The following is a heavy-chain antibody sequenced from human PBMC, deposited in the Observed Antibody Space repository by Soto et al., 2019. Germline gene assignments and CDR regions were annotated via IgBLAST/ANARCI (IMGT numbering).Heavy chain of an antibody. V-gene: IGHV1-3*01. Sequence: ASVKVSCKASGYMFTKSAMHWVRQAPGQRLEWMGWISGDSGNTKYSPKLQDRVTITRATSASTAYMELSSLRSEDTALYYCARDGVAAGNINFDYWGQGTLVTVSS. CDR2: ISGDSGNT. CDR1: GYMFTKSA. CDR3: ARDGVAAGNINFDY. J-gene: IGHJ4*01. D-gene: IGHD6-19*01.